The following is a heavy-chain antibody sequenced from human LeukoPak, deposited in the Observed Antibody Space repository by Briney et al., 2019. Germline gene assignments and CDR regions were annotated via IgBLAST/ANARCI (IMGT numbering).Heavy chain of an antibody. D-gene: IGHD1-26*01. CDR1: GYTFTSYY. J-gene: IGHJ4*02. CDR2: INPSGGST. Sequence: ASVKVSCKASGYTFTSYYMHWVRQAPGQGLEWMGIINPSGGSTSYAQKVQSRFTMTTDTSTTTAYMEMRSLRSDDTAVYYCARPPYSGSYPPDYWGQGTLVSVSS. V-gene: IGHV1-46*01. CDR3: ARPPYSGSYPPDY.